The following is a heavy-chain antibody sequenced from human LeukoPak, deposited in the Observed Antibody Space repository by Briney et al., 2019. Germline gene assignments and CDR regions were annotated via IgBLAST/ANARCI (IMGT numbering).Heavy chain of an antibody. CDR2: ITATGDTA. J-gene: IGHJ4*02. CDR1: GFTFTKCA. CDR3: AKDQYYDSSGNFDY. Sequence: PGGSLRLSCVASGFTFTKCAMSWIRQAPGKGLEWVAIITATGDTAYYADSVKGRFTISRDNSKNTLYLQMNSLRAEDTAVYYCAKDQYYDSSGNFDYWGQGTLVTVSS. V-gene: IGHV3-23*01. D-gene: IGHD3-22*01.